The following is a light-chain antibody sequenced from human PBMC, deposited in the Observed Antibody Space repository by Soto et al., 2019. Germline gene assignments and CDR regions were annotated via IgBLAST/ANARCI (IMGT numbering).Light chain of an antibody. J-gene: IGLJ1*01. Sequence: QSALTQPASVSGSPGQSITISCTGTSSDVGSYNLVSWYQQHPGKAPKLMIYEGSKRPSGVSNRFSGSKSGNTASLTISGVQAEDEADYYCCSYAGSSTLDVFGTGTKGTVL. V-gene: IGLV2-23*01. CDR2: EGS. CDR3: CSYAGSSTLDV. CDR1: SSDVGSYNL.